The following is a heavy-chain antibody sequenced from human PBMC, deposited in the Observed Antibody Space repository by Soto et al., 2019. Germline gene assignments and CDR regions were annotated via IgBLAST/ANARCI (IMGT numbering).Heavy chain of an antibody. CDR2: IWYDGSNK. CDR1: GFTFSSYG. Sequence: QVQLVESGGGVVQPGRSLRLSCAASGFTFSSYGMHWLRQAPGKGLEWVAVIWYDGSNKYYADSVKGRFTISRDNSKNTLYLQMNSLRAEDTAVYYCAREGGYCISTSCPDRYYYGMDVWGQGTTVTVSS. D-gene: IGHD2-2*01. V-gene: IGHV3-33*01. CDR3: AREGGYCISTSCPDRYYYGMDV. J-gene: IGHJ6*02.